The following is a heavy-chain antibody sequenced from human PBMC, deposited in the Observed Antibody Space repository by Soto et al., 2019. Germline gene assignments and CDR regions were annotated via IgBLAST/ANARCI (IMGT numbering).Heavy chain of an antibody. V-gene: IGHV3-23*01. CDR3: AKEVFGVVASSGLET. CDR2: ISGSTDDT. D-gene: IGHD2-15*01. Sequence: WIRQPPGKGLGLVSSISGSTDDTFYADSVKGRFTISGYNSKNTLVLQMNSLKHEDTAVYDGAKEVFGVVASSGLETGGQGALVNVSS. J-gene: IGHJ4*02.